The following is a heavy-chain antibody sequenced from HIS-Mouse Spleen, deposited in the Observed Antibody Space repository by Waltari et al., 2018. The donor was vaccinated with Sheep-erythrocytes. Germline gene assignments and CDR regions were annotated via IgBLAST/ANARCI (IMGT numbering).Heavy chain of an antibody. Sequence: QVQLVESGGGEVELGGSLTLSFADPGVTFSSFAMHWVRQAPGKGLELVAVISYDGSNKYYADSVKGRFTISRDNSKNTLYLQMNSLRAEDTAVYYCARGAFDIWGQGTMVTVSS. J-gene: IGHJ3*02. V-gene: IGHV3-30-3*01. CDR1: GVTFSSFA. CDR2: ISYDGSNK. CDR3: ARGAFDI.